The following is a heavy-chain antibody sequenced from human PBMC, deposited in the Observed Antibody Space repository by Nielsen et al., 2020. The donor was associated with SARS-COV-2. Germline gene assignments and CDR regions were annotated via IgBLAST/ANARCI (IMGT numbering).Heavy chain of an antibody. J-gene: IGHJ1*01. CDR3: AREGELSPGLLFPNV. CDR2: IIPILGVP. CDR1: GGTSNTYA. Sequence: SVKVSCKASGGTSNTYAITWVRQAPGQGLEWMGRIIPILGVPRYAQKVQGRVTISADKSTSTAYMELSSLTSEDTAVYYCAREGELSPGLLFPNVWGQGTLVTVSS. D-gene: IGHD1-7*01. V-gene: IGHV1-69*04.